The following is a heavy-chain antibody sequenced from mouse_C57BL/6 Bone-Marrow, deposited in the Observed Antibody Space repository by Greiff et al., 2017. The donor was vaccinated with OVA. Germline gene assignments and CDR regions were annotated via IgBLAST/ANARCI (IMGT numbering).Heavy chain of an antibody. CDR2: LYPGGGYT. CDR1: GYTFTNYW. J-gene: IGHJ1*03. Sequence: QVQLKQSGAELVRPGTSVKMSCKASGYTFTNYWIGWAKQRPGHGLEWIGDLYPGGGYTNYNEKFKGKATLTADKSSSTAYMQFSSLTSDDSAIYYCARVWYFDVWGTGTTVTVSS. CDR3: ARVWYFDV. V-gene: IGHV1-63*01.